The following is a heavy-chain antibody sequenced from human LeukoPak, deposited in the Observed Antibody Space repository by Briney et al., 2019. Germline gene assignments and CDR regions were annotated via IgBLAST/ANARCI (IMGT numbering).Heavy chain of an antibody. J-gene: IGHJ3*02. Sequence: KASETLSLTCAVYGGSFSGYYWSWIRQPPGKGLEWIGEINHSGSTNYNPSLKSRVTISVDTSKNQFSLNLSSVTAADTAVYYCASTDTAMVIDAFDIWGQGTMVTVSS. CDR1: GGSFSGYY. CDR3: ASTDTAMVIDAFDI. D-gene: IGHD5-18*01. V-gene: IGHV4-34*01. CDR2: INHSGST.